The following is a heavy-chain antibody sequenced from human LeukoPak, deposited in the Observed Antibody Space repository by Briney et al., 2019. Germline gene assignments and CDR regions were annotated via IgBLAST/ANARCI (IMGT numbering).Heavy chain of an antibody. Sequence: PGGSLRLSCSASGFTFSSYAMHWVRQAPGKGLEYVSAISSNGGTTYYADSVKGRFTISRDNSKNTLYLQMSSLRAEDTAVYYCARARYYGSGGPIDYWGQGTLVTVSS. D-gene: IGHD3-22*01. CDR1: GFTFSSYA. CDR2: ISSNGGTT. V-gene: IGHV3-64D*09. J-gene: IGHJ4*02. CDR3: ARARYYGSGGPIDY.